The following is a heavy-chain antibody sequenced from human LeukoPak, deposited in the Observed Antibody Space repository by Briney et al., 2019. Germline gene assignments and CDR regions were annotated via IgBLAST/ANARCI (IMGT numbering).Heavy chain of an antibody. Sequence: SETLSLTCAVSGGSISSSNWWSWVRQPPGKGLEWIGEIYHSGSTNYNPSLKSRVTISVDKSKNQFSLKLSSVTAADTAVYYCAREAVASYGDYVHFDYWGQGTLVTVSS. CDR3: AREAVASYGDYVHFDY. V-gene: IGHV4-4*02. J-gene: IGHJ4*02. D-gene: IGHD4-17*01. CDR2: IYHSGST. CDR1: GGSISSSNW.